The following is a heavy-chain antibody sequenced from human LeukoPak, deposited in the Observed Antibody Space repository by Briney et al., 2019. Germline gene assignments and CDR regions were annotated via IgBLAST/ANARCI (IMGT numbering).Heavy chain of an antibody. V-gene: IGHV3-30*02. Sequence: GGSLRLSCAASGFTFSSYGMHWVRQAPGKGLEWVAFIRYDGSNKYYADSVKGRFTISRDNSKNTLYLQMNSLRAEDTAVYYCARARGGYRGLSVGLRWDYWGQGTLVTVSS. CDR2: IRYDGSNK. J-gene: IGHJ4*02. D-gene: IGHD5-18*01. CDR1: GFTFSSYG. CDR3: ARARGGYRGLSVGLRWDY.